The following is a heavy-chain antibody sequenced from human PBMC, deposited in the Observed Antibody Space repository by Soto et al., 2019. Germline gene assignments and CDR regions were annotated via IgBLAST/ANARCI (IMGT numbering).Heavy chain of an antibody. CDR1: GFTFSSYA. D-gene: IGHD3-10*01. CDR3: AKEGVLGFGDLDQIDY. CDR2: ISGSGGST. V-gene: IGHV3-23*01. Sequence: EVQLLESGGGLVQPGGSLRLSCAASGFTFSSYAMSWVRQAPGKGLEWVSAISGSGGSTYYADSVKGRFTISRDNSKNTLYLQMNSRRADATAVYHCAKEGVLGFGDLDQIDYWGQGTLVTVSS. J-gene: IGHJ4*02.